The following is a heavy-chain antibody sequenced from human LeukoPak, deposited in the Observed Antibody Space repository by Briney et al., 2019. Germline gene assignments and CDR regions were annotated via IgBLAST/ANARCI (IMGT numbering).Heavy chain of an antibody. CDR1: GFSFRNYA. J-gene: IGHJ3*02. CDR3: ARSQWLRLDVFDI. Sequence: PGGSLRLSCAASGFSFRNYAMSWVRQAPGKGLEWVSTLSGTADNTYYAASVKGRFTISRDNSMDTLYLQMSSLRVGDTAVYYCARSQWLRLDVFDIWGQGTMVTVSS. D-gene: IGHD5-12*01. CDR2: LSGTADNT. V-gene: IGHV3-23*01.